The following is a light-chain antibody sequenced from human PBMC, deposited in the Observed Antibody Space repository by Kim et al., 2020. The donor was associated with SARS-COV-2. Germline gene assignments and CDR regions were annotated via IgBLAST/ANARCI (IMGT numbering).Light chain of an antibody. J-gene: IGLJ3*02. Sequence: GKTVTISCTRSSGSIASNYVQWYQQRPGSSPTTVIYEDNQRPSGVPDRFSGSIDSSSNSASLTISGLKTEDEADCYCQSYDSSNQVFGGGTQLTVL. CDR2: EDN. CDR1: SGSIASNY. CDR3: QSYDSSNQV. V-gene: IGLV6-57*01.